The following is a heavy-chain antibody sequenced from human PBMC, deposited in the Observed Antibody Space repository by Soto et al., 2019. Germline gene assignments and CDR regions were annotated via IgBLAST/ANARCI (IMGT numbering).Heavy chain of an antibody. V-gene: IGHV3-21*01. CDR2: ISSSSSYI. D-gene: IGHD6-13*01. CDR1: GFTFSSYS. CDR3: ASLGGAAAGYFDP. J-gene: IGHJ5*02. Sequence: GGSLRLSCAASGFTFSSYSMNWVRQAPGKGLEWVSSISSSSSYIYYADSVKGRFTISRDNAKNSLYLQMNSLRAEDTAVYYWASLGGAAAGYFDPWGQGTLVTVSS.